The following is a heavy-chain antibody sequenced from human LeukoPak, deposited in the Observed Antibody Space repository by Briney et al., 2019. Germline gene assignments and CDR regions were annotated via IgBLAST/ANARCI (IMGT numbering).Heavy chain of an antibody. CDR2: ISTAGQT. Sequence: PGGSLRLSCAASGLTVRTNYMRWVRQPPGKGLEWVSVISTAGQTNYADSVKARFIVSIDTSNNNLSLQLNNLRADDTAVYYCARERLGLDVWGQGTTVTASS. V-gene: IGHV3-66*01. CDR1: GLTVRTNY. D-gene: IGHD6-19*01. J-gene: IGHJ6*02. CDR3: ARERLGLDV.